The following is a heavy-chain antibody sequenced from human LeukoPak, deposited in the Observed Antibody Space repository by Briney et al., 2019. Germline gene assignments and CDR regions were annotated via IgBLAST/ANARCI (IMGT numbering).Heavy chain of an antibody. J-gene: IGHJ3*02. V-gene: IGHV4-30-4*01. D-gene: IGHD3-22*01. CDR3: ANSHYNDSSDFYWTFDI. CDR2: IYYSGST. CDR1: GGSISSGDDY. Sequence: PSETLSLTCTVSGGSISSGDDYWSWIRQPPEKGLEWIGYIYYSGSTYYNPSLKSRVTISVDTSKNQFSLNLSSVTAADTAVYYCANSHYNDSSDFYWTFDIWGQGTMVTVSS.